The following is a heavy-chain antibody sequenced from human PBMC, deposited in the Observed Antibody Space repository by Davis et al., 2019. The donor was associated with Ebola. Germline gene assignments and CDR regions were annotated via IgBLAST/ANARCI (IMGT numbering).Heavy chain of an antibody. V-gene: IGHV3-23*01. CDR1: GFTFGAFG. CDR3: ARDRANWNLPFDY. D-gene: IGHD1-1*01. J-gene: IGHJ4*02. CDR2: ISGSGDSS. Sequence: GESLKISCAASGFTFGAFGMSWVRQAPAKGLEWVSSISGSGDSSHHVGSVKGRFTISRDNSKNSLYLQMNSLRDEDTAVYYCARDRANWNLPFDYWGQGTLVTVSS.